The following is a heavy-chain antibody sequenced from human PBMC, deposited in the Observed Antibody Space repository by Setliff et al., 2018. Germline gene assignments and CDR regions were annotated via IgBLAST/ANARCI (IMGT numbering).Heavy chain of an antibody. CDR1: GYTFTSYY. J-gene: IGHJ4*02. Sequence: ASVKVSCKASGYTFTSYYMHWVRQAPGQGLEWMGIINPSGGSTSYAQKFQGRVTITADESTSTAYMELSSLRSEDTAVYYCARDGSWGYYDSSGSGFDYWGQGTLVTVSS. CDR2: INPSGGST. D-gene: IGHD3-22*01. CDR3: ARDGSWGYYDSSGSGFDY. V-gene: IGHV1-46*01.